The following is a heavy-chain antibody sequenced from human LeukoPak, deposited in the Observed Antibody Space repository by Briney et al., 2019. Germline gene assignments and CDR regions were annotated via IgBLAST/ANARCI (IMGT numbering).Heavy chain of an antibody. V-gene: IGHV3-7*01. CDR1: GFTFSSYW. D-gene: IGHD3-9*01. Sequence: PGGSLRLSCAASGFTFSSYWMSWVRQAPGKGLEWVANIKQDGSEKYYVDSVKGRFTISRDNAKNSPYLQMNSLRAEDTAVYYCASAGVYDILTGPILWGQGTLVTVSS. CDR3: ASAGVYDILTGPIL. J-gene: IGHJ4*02. CDR2: IKQDGSEK.